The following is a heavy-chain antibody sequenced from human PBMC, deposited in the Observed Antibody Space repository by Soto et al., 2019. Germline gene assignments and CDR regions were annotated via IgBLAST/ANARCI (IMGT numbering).Heavy chain of an antibody. D-gene: IGHD2-2*01. CDR3: ARVVPAAINWFDP. CDR2: MYYSGST. V-gene: IGHV4-31*03. Sequence: SETLSLTCTVSGGSISSGGYYWSWIRQHPGKGLEWIGYMYYSGSTYYNPSLKSRVTISVDTSKNQFSLKLSSVTAADTAVYYCARVVPAAINWFDPWGQGTLVTVSS. J-gene: IGHJ5*02. CDR1: GGSISSGGYY.